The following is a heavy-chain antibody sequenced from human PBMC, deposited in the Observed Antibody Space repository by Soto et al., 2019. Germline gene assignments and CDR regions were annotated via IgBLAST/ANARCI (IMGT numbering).Heavy chain of an antibody. CDR1: GFTFSSYA. CDR2: ISYDGSNK. Sequence: QVQLVESGGGVVQPGRSLRLSCAASGFTFSSYAMHWVRQAPGKGLEWVAVISYDGSNKYYADSVKGRFTISRDNSKNTLYLQMNSLRAEDTAVYYCARDRDYYDNSRCPYWGQGTLVTVSS. V-gene: IGHV3-30-3*01. CDR3: ARDRDYYDNSRCPY. J-gene: IGHJ4*02. D-gene: IGHD3-22*01.